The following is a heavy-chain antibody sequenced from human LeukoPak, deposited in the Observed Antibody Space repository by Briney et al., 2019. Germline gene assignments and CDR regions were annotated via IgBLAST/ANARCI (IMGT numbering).Heavy chain of an antibody. J-gene: IGHJ6*04. CDR1: GGTFSSYA. CDR2: IIPIFGTA. V-gene: IGHV1-69*01. D-gene: IGHD2-2*01. Sequence: SVKVSCKASGGTFSSYAISWVRQAPGQGLEWMGGIIPIFGTANYAQKFQGRVTITADESTSTAYMELSSLRSEDTAVYYCASPSHCGSTSCYYAYYGMDVWGKGTTVTVSS. CDR3: ASPSHCGSTSCYYAYYGMDV.